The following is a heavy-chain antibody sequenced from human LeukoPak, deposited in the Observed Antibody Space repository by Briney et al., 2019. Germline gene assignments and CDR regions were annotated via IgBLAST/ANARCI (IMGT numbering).Heavy chain of an antibody. CDR3: ARAPYSSGCYFDY. CDR2: IYYSGST. J-gene: IGHJ4*02. CDR1: GGSFSGYY. V-gene: IGHV4-34*09. D-gene: IGHD6-19*01. Sequence: PSETLSLTCAVYGGSFSGYYRSWIRQPPGKGLEWIGCIYYSGSTYYNPSLKSRVTISVDTSKNQFSLKLSSVTAADTAVYYCARAPYSSGCYFDYWGQGTLVTVSS.